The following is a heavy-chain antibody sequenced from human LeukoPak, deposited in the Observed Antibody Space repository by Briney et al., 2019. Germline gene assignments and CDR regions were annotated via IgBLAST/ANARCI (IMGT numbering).Heavy chain of an antibody. V-gene: IGHV3-30*18. CDR3: TKLGNYYDILTGFDY. J-gene: IGHJ4*02. CDR1: GFTFSSYG. CDR2: ISYDGSNK. D-gene: IGHD3-9*01. Sequence: GGSLRLTCAASGFTFSSYGMRWVRQAPGKGLEWVAVISYDGSNKYYADSVKGRFTISRDNSKNTLYLQMNSLRAEDTVVYYCTKLGNYYDILTGFDYWGQGTLVTVSS.